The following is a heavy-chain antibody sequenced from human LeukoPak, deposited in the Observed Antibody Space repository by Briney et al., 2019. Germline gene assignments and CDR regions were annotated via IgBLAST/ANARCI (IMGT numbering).Heavy chain of an antibody. CDR3: AKVGYDSWAIDY. V-gene: IGHV3-23*01. Sequence: GGSLRLSCAASGFTFNTYAMSWVCQAPGKGLEWVSGISGRGGSTYYADSVKGRFPISRDNSKNTLYLQMNSLRAEDTAVYYCAKVGYDSWAIDYWGQGTLVTVSS. J-gene: IGHJ4*02. CDR2: ISGRGGST. CDR1: GFTFNTYA. D-gene: IGHD3-3*01.